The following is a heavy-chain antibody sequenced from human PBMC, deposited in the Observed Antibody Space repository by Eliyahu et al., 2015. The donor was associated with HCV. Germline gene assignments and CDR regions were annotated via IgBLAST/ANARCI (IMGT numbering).Heavy chain of an antibody. J-gene: IGHJ5*02. D-gene: IGHD2/OR15-2a*01. CDR3: ARKISPNWFDP. Sequence: QVQLVQSGPEXKKPGSSVKVSCKXSXGSVTSTAISWVRQAPGQGLEWMGGFIPALGTVIYAQRFQGRVTMTTDEFTNTAYMELSSLRSDDTAVYFCARKISPNWFDPWGQGTLVTVSS. CDR1: XGSVTSTA. V-gene: IGHV1-69*01. CDR2: FIPALGTV.